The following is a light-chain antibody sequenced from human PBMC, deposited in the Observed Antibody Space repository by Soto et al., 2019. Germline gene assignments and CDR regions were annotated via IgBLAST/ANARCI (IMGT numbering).Light chain of an antibody. CDR1: SSDVGGYKY. V-gene: IGLV2-14*01. CDR3: SSYTSSNTLV. Sequence: QSALTQPASVSGSPGQSIAISCTGTSSDVGGYKYVSWYQQHPGKAPIVMLYEVSLRPSGVSNRFAGSKSGNTASLTISGLQAEDGSDYLCSSYTSSNTLVFGTGTKLTVL. J-gene: IGLJ1*01. CDR2: EVS.